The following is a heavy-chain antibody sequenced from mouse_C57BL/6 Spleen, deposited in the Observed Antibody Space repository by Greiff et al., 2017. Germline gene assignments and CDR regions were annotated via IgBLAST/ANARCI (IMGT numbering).Heavy chain of an antibody. J-gene: IGHJ1*03. Sequence: LQQSGEGLVKPGGSLKLSCAASGFTFSSYAMSWVRQTPEKRLEWVAYISSGGDYIYYADTVKGRFTISRDNARNTLYLQMSSLKSEDTAMYYCTREDYEYFDVWGTGTTVTVSS. CDR2: ISSGGDYI. CDR1: GFTFSSYA. D-gene: IGHD1-1*01. V-gene: IGHV5-9-1*02. CDR3: TREDYEYFDV.